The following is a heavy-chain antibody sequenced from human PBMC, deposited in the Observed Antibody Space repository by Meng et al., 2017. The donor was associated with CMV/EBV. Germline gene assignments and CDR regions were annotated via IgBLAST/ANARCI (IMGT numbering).Heavy chain of an antibody. CDR2: INHSGST. V-gene: IGHV4-34*01. D-gene: IGHD3-3*01. J-gene: IGHJ4*02. Sequence: HVPLTQWGAGLVKSSETLALSCAVYGGSFSGYYWSWIRQPPGKGLEWIGEINHSGSTNYNPSHKSRVTISVDTSKNQFSLKLSSVTAADTAVYYCARGRTGEHDFWSGYWADYWGQGTLVTVSS. CDR1: GGSFSGYY. CDR3: ARGRTGEHDFWSGYWADY.